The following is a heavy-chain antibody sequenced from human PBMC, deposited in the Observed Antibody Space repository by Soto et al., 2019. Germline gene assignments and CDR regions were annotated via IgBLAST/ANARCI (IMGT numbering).Heavy chain of an antibody. CDR3: ARGPYYCTNGVCYKGVYGY. CDR2: INSDGSST. J-gene: IGHJ4*02. CDR1: GFTFSSYW. D-gene: IGHD2-8*01. V-gene: IGHV3-74*01. Sequence: TGGSLRLSCAASGFTFSSYWMHWVRQAPGKGLVWVSRINSDGSSTSYADSVKGRFTISRDNAKNTLYLQMNSLRAEDTAVYYCARGPYYCTNGVCYKGVYGYWGQGTLVTVSS.